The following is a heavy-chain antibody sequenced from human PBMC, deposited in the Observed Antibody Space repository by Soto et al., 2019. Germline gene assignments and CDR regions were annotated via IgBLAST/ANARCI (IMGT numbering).Heavy chain of an antibody. V-gene: IGHV3-23*01. Sequence: GGSLRLSCAASGFTFSSYAMSWVRQAPGKGLEWVSAISGSGGSTYYADSVKGRFTISRDNSKNTLYLQMNSLRAEDTAVYYCAKDGDYYDSSGYSNLPYYFDYWGQGTLVTVSS. CDR2: ISGSGGST. CDR1: GFTFSSYA. J-gene: IGHJ4*02. D-gene: IGHD3-22*01. CDR3: AKDGDYYDSSGYSNLPYYFDY.